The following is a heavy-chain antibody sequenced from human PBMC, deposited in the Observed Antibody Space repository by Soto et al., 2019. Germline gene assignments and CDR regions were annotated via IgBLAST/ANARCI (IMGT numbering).Heavy chain of an antibody. V-gene: IGHV4-34*01. CDR2: INHSGST. CDR3: ARRRALRYFDWLYKPGFDY. Sequence: PSETLSLTCAVYGGSFSGYYWSWIRQPPGKWLEWIGEINHSGSTNYNPSLKSRVTISVDTSKNQFSLKLSSVTAADTAVYYCARRRALRYFDWLYKPGFDYXGQGTMVTVS. CDR1: GGSFSGYY. D-gene: IGHD3-9*01. J-gene: IGHJ4*02.